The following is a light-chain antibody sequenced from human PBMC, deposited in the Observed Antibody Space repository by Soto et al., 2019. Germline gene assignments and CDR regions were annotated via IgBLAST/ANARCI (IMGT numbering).Light chain of an antibody. V-gene: IGKV3-11*01. CDR1: DGVGRS. CDR3: LQRSDWRT. CDR2: DAS. J-gene: IGKJ1*01. Sequence: MVLAQSPVSLSLSPGEGATLSCRASDGVGRSLAWFQRRPGQAPRLLIYDASNRATGIPARLSGSASGTDFTLTISRLAPEDFAVYYCLQRSDWRTFGRGTKVDIK.